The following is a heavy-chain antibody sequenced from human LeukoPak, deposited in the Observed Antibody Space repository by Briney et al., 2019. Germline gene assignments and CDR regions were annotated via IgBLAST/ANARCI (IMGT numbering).Heavy chain of an antibody. CDR1: GGSISSYY. J-gene: IGHJ5*02. V-gene: IGHV4-59*08. D-gene: IGHD3-22*01. CDR2: IYYSGST. CDR3: ARHRYYYDSSGYYWGYNWFDP. Sequence: SETLSLTCTVSGGSISSYYWGWIRQPPGKGLEWIGYIYYSGSTNYNPSLKSRVTISVDTSKNQFSLKLSSVTAADTAVYYCARHRYYYDSSGYYWGYNWFDPWGQGTLVTVSS.